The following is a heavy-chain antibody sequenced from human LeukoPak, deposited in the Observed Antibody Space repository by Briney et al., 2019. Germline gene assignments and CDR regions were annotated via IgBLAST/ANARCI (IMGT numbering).Heavy chain of an antibody. CDR2: ISAYNGNT. J-gene: IGHJ4*02. CDR1: GCTFTSYG. CDR3: ARVYSMVTAKSPIDY. V-gene: IGHV1-18*01. D-gene: IGHD2-21*02. Sequence: ASVKVSCKASGCTFTSYGISWVRQAPGQGLEWMGWISAYNGNTNYAQKLQGRVTMTTDTSTSTAYMELRSLRSDDTAVYYCARVYSMVTAKSPIDYWGQGTLVTVSS.